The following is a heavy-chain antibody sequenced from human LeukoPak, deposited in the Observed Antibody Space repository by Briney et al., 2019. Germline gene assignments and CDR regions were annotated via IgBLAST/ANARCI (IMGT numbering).Heavy chain of an antibody. CDR3: ARSPIFGVVTYFDY. V-gene: IGHV3-11*04. CDR1: GFTFSDYY. D-gene: IGHD3-3*01. J-gene: IGHJ4*02. CDR2: ISSSGSTI. Sequence: GGSLRLSCAASGFTFSDYYMSWIRQAPGKGLEWVSYISSSGSTIYYADSVKGRFTISRDNAKNSLYLQMNSLRAEDTAVYYCARSPIFGVVTYFDYWGQGTLVTVSS.